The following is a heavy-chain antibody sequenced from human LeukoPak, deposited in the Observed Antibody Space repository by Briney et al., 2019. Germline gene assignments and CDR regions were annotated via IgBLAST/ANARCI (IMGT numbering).Heavy chain of an antibody. V-gene: IGHV4-31*03. CDR3: ARDPGVDAFDI. CDR1: GGSISSGGHY. CDR2: IYHSGST. Sequence: TLSLTCTVSGGSISSGGHYWSWIRQHPGKGLEWIGYIYHSGSTYYNPSLKSRLTMSVDTSKNQFSLILTSVTAADTAMYYCARDPGVDAFDIWGQGTMVIVSS. D-gene: IGHD3-10*01. J-gene: IGHJ3*02.